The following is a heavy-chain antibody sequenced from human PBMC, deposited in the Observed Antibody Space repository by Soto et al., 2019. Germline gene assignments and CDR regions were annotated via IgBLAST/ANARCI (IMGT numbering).Heavy chain of an antibody. D-gene: IGHD3-3*01. CDR1: GGSVSSGSYY. J-gene: IGHJ4*02. CDR2: IYYSGST. V-gene: IGHV4-61*01. Sequence: QVQLQESGPGLVKPSETLSITCTVSGGSVSSGSYYWSWIRQPPGKGLEWIGYIYYSGSTNYNPSVKSLVTISVDTSKNQFSLKLSSVTAADTAVYYCARGVVIGLLDYWGQGNLVTVSS. CDR3: ARGVVIGLLDY.